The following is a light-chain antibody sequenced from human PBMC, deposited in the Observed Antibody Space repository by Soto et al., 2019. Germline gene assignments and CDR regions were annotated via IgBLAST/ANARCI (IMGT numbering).Light chain of an antibody. Sequence: QSVLTQPPSVSGSPGQRVTISCTGSSSNIGAGYDVHWYQQLPGTAPKLLIYGNSNRHSGFPYRLSGSKSGTSAPLAITGLQAEDDADYYCQAYDSRLSVYVVFGGWTKVTVL. J-gene: IGLJ2*01. V-gene: IGLV1-40*01. CDR3: QAYDSRLSVYVV. CDR2: GNS. CDR1: SSNIGAGYD.